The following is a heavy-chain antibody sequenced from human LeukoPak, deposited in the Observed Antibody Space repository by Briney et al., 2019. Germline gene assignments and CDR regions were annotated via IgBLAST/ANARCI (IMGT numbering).Heavy chain of an antibody. D-gene: IGHD2-15*01. J-gene: IGHJ4*02. CDR3: ARTYCTGGNCYPGIDY. CDR1: GFTFSSYG. Sequence: GGSLRLSCAASGFTFSSYGMHWVRQAPGKGLEWVSYISSSGSGSVIYYAESVKGRFTISRDNAKNSLYLQMNSLTAEDTAVYYCARTYCTGGNCYPGIDYWGQGTLVTVSS. CDR2: ISSSGSGSVI. V-gene: IGHV3-48*04.